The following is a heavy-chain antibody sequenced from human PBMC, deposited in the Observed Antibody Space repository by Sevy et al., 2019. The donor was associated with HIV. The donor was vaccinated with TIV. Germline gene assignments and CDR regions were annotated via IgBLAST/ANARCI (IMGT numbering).Heavy chain of an antibody. CDR1: GFTFSSYD. J-gene: IGHJ5*02. D-gene: IGHD2-8*01. V-gene: IGHV3-48*03. CDR3: TRNGGAFDNGFDP. Sequence: GGSLRLSCTASGFTFSSYDMNWVRQAPGKGLEWVSKISSSGSSIYYADSVKGRFTISRDNAKISLNLQMNSLRVEDTAVYYCTRNGGAFDNGFDPWGQGTLVTVSS. CDR2: ISSSGSSI.